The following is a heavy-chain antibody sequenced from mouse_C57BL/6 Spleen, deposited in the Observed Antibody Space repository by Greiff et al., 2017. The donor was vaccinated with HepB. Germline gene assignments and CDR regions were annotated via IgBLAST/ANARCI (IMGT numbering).Heavy chain of an antibody. CDR3: ARYGNYDYFDY. CDR1: GYTFTSYW. D-gene: IGHD2-1*01. CDR2: IDPSDSYT. Sequence: VQLKQPGAELVMPGASVKLSCKASGYTFTSYWMHWVKQRPGQGLEWIGEIDPSDSYTNYNQKFKGKSTLTVDKSSSTAYMQLSSLTSEDSAVYYCARYGNYDYFDYWGQGTTLTVSS. J-gene: IGHJ2*01. V-gene: IGHV1-69*01.